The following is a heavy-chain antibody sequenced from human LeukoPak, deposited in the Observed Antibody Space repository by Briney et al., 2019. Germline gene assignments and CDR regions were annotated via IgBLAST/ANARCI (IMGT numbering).Heavy chain of an antibody. J-gene: IGHJ4*02. Sequence: PGGSLRLSCAASGFTFDDYAMHWVRQAPGTGLEWVSLISGDGGTTYYSDSVKGRFTISRDNRKKSLYLQMKSLRTEDTALYYCAKDIGGLNYCGQGTLVTVSS. CDR1: GFTFDDYA. V-gene: IGHV3-43*02. CDR2: ISGDGGTT. CDR3: AKDIGGLNY. D-gene: IGHD6-25*01.